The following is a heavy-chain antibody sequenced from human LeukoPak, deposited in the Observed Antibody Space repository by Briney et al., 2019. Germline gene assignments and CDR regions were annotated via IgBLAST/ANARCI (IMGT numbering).Heavy chain of an antibody. CDR2: ISYDGSNK. CDR1: GFTFSSYA. J-gene: IGHJ6*03. D-gene: IGHD1-26*01. CDR3: ARGQRAHVEWYYYMDV. Sequence: GGSLRLSCAASGFTFSSYAIHWVRQAPGKGLEWVAVISYDGSNKYYADSVKGRFIISRDNSKNTLYLQINSLRADDTAVYYCARGQRAHVEWYYYMDVWGKGTTVTVSS. V-gene: IGHV3-30*04.